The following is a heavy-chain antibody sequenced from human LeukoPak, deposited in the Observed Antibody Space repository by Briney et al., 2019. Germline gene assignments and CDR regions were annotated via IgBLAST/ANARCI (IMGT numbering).Heavy chain of an antibody. Sequence: SETLSLTCTVSGGSISSSSYYWGWIRQPPGKGLEWIGSIYYSGSTYYNPSLKSRVTISVDTSKNQFSLKLSSVTAADTAVYYCARGSGYDYYMDVWGKGTTVTISS. D-gene: IGHD2-15*01. V-gene: IGHV4-39*07. CDR3: ARGSGYDYYMDV. CDR2: IYYSGST. CDR1: GGSISSSSYY. J-gene: IGHJ6*03.